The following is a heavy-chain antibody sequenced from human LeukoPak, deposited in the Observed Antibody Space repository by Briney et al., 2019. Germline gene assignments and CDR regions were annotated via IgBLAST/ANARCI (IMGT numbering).Heavy chain of an antibody. CDR3: ARVTPTAVSL. CDR1: SGSIGNYY. Sequence: NPSETLSLTCTVSSGSIGNYYWSWIRQPPGKGLEWIGYIYYSGSTNYNPSLKSRVTISVDTSKNQFSLKLNSVTAADTAVYYCARVTPTAVSLWGQGTLVTVSS. V-gene: IGHV4-59*01. CDR2: IYYSGST. D-gene: IGHD2-8*01. J-gene: IGHJ4*02.